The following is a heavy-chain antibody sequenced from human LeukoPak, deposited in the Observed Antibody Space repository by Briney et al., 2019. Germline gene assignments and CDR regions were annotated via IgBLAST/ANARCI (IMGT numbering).Heavy chain of an antibody. CDR1: GFTFSTYA. CDR3: AKASGRYCSSTRCQAPLDY. D-gene: IGHD2-2*01. J-gene: IGHJ4*02. CDR2: IWFIGSKK. Sequence: GGSVKVSCEASGFTFSTYAIRWVRQAPGRGLEWMGVIWFIGSKKYNAHSVRGRFTISTDNSKNTFYLEMNSLRDEDTAVYYCAKASGRYCSSTRCQAPLDYWGQGTLVTVSS. V-gene: IGHV3-33*06.